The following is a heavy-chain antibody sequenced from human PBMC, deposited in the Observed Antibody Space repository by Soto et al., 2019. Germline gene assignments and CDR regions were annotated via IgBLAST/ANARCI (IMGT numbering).Heavy chain of an antibody. CDR1: GFTFSSYG. CDR3: AKILDY. CDR2: ISYDGNNK. Sequence: QVQLVESGGGVVQPGRSLRLSCAASGFTFSSYGMHWVRQAPGKGLEWVAVISYDGNNKYYADSVKGRFTISRDNSKNTLYLQMNSLRDEDTAVYYCAKILDYWGQGTLVTVSS. V-gene: IGHV3-30*18. J-gene: IGHJ4*02.